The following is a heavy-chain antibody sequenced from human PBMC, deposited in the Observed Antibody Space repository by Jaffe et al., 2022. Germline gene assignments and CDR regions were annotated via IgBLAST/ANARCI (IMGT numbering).Heavy chain of an antibody. CDR1: GGSISSSPYY. J-gene: IGHJ4*02. CDR3: DRFTVLQGVITK. Sequence: QLQLQESGPGLVKPSETLSLTCTVSGGSISSSPYYWVWIRQPPGKGLEWIGSIYYLGSTYYNLSLRSRITISIDTSKNQFSLKLTSVTAADTAVYYCDRFTVLQGVITKWGQGTLVTVSS. V-gene: IGHV4-39*01. CDR2: IYYLGST. D-gene: IGHD3-10*01.